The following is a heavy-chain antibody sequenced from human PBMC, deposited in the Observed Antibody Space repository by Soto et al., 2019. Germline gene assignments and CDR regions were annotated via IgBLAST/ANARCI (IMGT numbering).Heavy chain of an antibody. J-gene: IGHJ4*02. Sequence: QVQLVESGGGLVKPGGSLRLSCAASGFAFSAYYMSWIRQAPGKGLEWLSYISDSGTTIYYADSVKGRFTISRDNAKNSLYRQMNSLRAEDTAVYYCTRSDYDTSGYTDYWGQGTLVTVSS. V-gene: IGHV3-11*01. D-gene: IGHD3-22*01. CDR1: GFAFSAYY. CDR3: TRSDYDTSGYTDY. CDR2: ISDSGTTI.